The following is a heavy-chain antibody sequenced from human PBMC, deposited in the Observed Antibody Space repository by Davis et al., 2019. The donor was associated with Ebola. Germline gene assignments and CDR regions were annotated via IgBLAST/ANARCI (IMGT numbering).Heavy chain of an antibody. V-gene: IGHV1-2*02. CDR2: INPNSGGT. Sequence: ASVKVSCKASGYTFTGYYMHWVRQAPGQGLEWMGWINPNSGGTNYAQKFQGRVTMTRDTSISTAYMELSRLRSDDTAVYYCARTKPLEWLSFDYWGQGTLVTVSS. CDR1: GYTFTGYY. J-gene: IGHJ4*02. CDR3: ARTKPLEWLSFDY. D-gene: IGHD3-3*01.